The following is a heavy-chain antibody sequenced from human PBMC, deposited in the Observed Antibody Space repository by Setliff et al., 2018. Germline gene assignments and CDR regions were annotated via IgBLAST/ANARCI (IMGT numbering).Heavy chain of an antibody. V-gene: IGHV3-23*01. CDR3: AKDYGSGSYAFDF. J-gene: IGHJ4*02. D-gene: IGHD3-10*01. CDR2: ISATGGST. Sequence: ASVKVSCAATGFTFSRYAMSWVRQAPGKGLEWVSAISATGGSTYYADSVKGRFTISRDNSKNMLYLQMNSLRAEDTALYYCAKDYGSGSYAFDFWGQGNLVTVSS. CDR1: GFTFSRYA.